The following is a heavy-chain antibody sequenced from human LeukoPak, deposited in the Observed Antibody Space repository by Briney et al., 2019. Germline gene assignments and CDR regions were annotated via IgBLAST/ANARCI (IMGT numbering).Heavy chain of an antibody. CDR3: ARRVAADAFDI. CDR1: QFSFTSYW. D-gene: IGHD6-25*01. V-gene: IGHV5-51*01. CDR2: IYPGDSDT. J-gene: IGHJ3*02. Sequence: GESLKISCKGSQFSFTSYWIGWVRQMPGKGLEWVGIIYPGDSDTRYSPSFQGQVTISADKSISTAYLQWSSLKASDTAMYYCARRVAADAFDIWGQGTMVTVSS.